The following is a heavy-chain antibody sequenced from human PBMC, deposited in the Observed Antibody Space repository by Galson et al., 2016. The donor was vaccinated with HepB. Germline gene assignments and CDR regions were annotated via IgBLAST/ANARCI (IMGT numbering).Heavy chain of an antibody. V-gene: IGHV4-31*03. CDR1: GGSFTTDGYY. CDR2: ISYSGSD. CDR3: TRVTTANYLGSDY. Sequence: TLSLTCTVSGGSFTTDGYYWSWIRQYPGKGLEWIGYISYSGSDYYNPSLKSRVNISVDTSKNQFSLEVTSVTAADTAVYYCTRVTTANYLGSDYWGQGTLVTVSS. D-gene: IGHD2/OR15-2a*01. J-gene: IGHJ4*02.